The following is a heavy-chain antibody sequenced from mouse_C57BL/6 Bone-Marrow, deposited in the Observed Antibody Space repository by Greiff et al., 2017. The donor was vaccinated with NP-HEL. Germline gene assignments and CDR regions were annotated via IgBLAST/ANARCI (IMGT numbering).Heavy chain of an antibody. J-gene: IGHJ2*01. CDR2: IDPETGGT. Sequence: VQLVESGAELVRPGASVTLSCKASGYTFTDYEMHWVKQTPVHGLEWIGAIDPETGGTAYNQKFKGKAILTADKSSSTAYMELRSLTSEDSAVYYCTRRAFDYWGQGTTLTVSS. V-gene: IGHV1-15*01. D-gene: IGHD3-1*01. CDR1: GYTFTDYE. CDR3: TRRAFDY.